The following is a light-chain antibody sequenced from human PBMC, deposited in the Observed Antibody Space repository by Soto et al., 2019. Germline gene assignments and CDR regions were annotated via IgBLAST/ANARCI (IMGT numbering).Light chain of an antibody. Sequence: EIVLTQSPATLSLSPGERATISCRASQSISRYLAWYQQKPGQAPRLLIYDASNRATGIPARFSGSGSGTDFTLTISSLEPEDFGVYYCQQRGNWPPTFGQGTKVDIK. CDR3: QQRGNWPPT. CDR1: QSISRY. CDR2: DAS. J-gene: IGKJ1*01. V-gene: IGKV3-11*01.